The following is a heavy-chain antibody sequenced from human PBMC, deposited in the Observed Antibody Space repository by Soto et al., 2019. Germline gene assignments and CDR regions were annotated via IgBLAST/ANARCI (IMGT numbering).Heavy chain of an antibody. CDR3: ARNEGSGYDYLFDL. V-gene: IGHV6-1*01. Sequence: QVQLQQSGPGLVEPAQTLSLTCSISGDSVSAKNVSWNWIRQSPSRGLEWLGRTFYKSKFYNDYASSVKSRIILSADTTKNQFSLQMTSVTPEDTAVYYCARNEGSGYDYLFDLWGQGILVTVSS. CDR2: TFYKSKFYN. CDR1: GDSVSAKNVS. D-gene: IGHD5-12*01. J-gene: IGHJ5*02.